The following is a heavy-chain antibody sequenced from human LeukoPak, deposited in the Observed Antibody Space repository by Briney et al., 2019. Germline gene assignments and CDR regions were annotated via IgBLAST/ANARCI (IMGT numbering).Heavy chain of an antibody. J-gene: IGHJ5*02. CDR2: IYHSGRT. CDR3: ARHPCTSCYTPNWFDP. D-gene: IGHD2-2*02. Sequence: PSETLSLTCTVSGDSINSAYFWGWIRQPPGKGLEYIGSIYHSGRTYYNSSLKSRVTISVDTSRNQFSPKLSSVTAADTAIYYCARHPCTSCYTPNWFDPWGQGTLVSVSS. V-gene: IGHV4-38-2*02. CDR1: GDSINSAYF.